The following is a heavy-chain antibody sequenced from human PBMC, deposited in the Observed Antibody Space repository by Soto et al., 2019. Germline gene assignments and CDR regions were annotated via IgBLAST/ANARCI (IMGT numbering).Heavy chain of an antibody. CDR2: IKYIGDT. Sequence: QLQLQESGPGLVQPSETLSLTCTVSGGSISRSAYWCHWFRQPPGKGLEWIGNIKYIGDTYYSPSLSSRVTLSADTSESQFSLRLTSVTVADTAVYFCATSKKGQFESDTTFFDYWGQGILVTVSS. J-gene: IGHJ4*02. V-gene: IGHV4-39*01. CDR3: ATSKKGQFESDTTFFDY. D-gene: IGHD3-16*01. CDR1: GGSISRSAYW.